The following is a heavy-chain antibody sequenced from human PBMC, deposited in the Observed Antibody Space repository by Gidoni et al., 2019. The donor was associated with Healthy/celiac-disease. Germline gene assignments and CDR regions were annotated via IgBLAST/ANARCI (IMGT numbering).Heavy chain of an antibody. J-gene: IGHJ6*02. CDR1: GYTFTSYG. D-gene: IGHD3-10*01. CDR3: ARPSSYGSGSYYKSYYYGMDV. V-gene: IGHV1-18*01. CDR2: ISAYNGNT. Sequence: QVQLVQSGAEVKKPGASVTVSCKASGYTFTSYGISWVRQAPGQGLEWMGWISAYNGNTNYAQKLQGRVTMTTDTSTSTAYMELRSLRSDDTAVYYCARPSSYGSGSYYKSYYYGMDVWGQGTTVTVSS.